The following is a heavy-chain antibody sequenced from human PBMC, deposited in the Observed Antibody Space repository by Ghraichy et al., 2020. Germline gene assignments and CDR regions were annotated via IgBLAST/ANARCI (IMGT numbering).Heavy chain of an antibody. CDR1: GGTFSSYA. CDR2: IIPMFGTA. V-gene: IGHV1-69*13. Sequence: SVKDSCKVSGGTFSSYAIIWVRQAPGQGLEWMGGIIPMFGTAKYAQKFQGRVTITADESTTTVYMGLSSLRSEDTAVYYCARGRTGPYYYDSSGYYEFDYWGQGTLVTVSS. D-gene: IGHD3-22*01. CDR3: ARGRTGPYYYDSSGYYEFDY. J-gene: IGHJ4*02.